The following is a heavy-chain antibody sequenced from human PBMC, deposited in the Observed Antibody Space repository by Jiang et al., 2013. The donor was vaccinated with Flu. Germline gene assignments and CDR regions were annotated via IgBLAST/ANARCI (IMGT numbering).Heavy chain of an antibody. CDR1: GGSISSGGYY. D-gene: IGHD1-1*01. CDR2: IYYSGST. CDR3: ARDAPTGEMFFDY. Sequence: GPGLVKPSQTLSLTCTVSGGSISSGGYYWSWIRQHPGKGLEWIGYIYYSGSTYYNPSLKSRVTISVDTSKNQFSLKLSSVTAADTAVYYCARDAPTGEMFFDYWGQGTLVTVSS. J-gene: IGHJ4*02. V-gene: IGHV4-31*03.